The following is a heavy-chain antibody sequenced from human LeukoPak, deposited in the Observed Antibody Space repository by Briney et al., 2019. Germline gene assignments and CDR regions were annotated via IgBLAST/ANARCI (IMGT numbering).Heavy chain of an antibody. J-gene: IGHJ6*03. D-gene: IGHD3-22*01. CDR3: ASTYYHDSSDYSRGHYYFDV. V-gene: IGHV3-66*02. Sequence: PGGSLRLSCAASGITVSNNHMSWVRQAPGKGLEWVSLIYSGGITYSADSVEGRFTISRDNSKSTLYLQMSSLSTEDTAVYYCASTYYHDSSDYSRGHYYFDVWGEGTTVTVSS. CDR1: GITVSNNH. CDR2: IYSGGIT.